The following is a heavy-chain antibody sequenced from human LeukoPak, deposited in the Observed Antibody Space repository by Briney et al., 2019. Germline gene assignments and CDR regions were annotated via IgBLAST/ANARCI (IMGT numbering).Heavy chain of an antibody. CDR2: ISGSGGST. V-gene: IGHV3-23*01. CDR1: GFTFSSYA. Sequence: GGSLRLSCAASGFTFSSYAMSWARQAPGKGLEWVSAISGSGGSTYYADSVKGRFTISRDNSKNTLYLQMNSLRAEDTAVCYCAKDSIDSGWSRHYYYYYGMDVWGQGTTVTVSS. J-gene: IGHJ6*02. D-gene: IGHD6-19*01. CDR3: AKDSIDSGWSRHYYYYYGMDV.